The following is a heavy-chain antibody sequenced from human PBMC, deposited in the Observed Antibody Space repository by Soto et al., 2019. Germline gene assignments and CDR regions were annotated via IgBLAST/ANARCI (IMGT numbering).Heavy chain of an antibody. CDR1: GGSISSYY. CDR3: ARAYGDWYFDY. J-gene: IGHJ4*02. D-gene: IGHD4-17*01. Sequence: SETLSLTCTVSGGSISSYYWSWIRQPPGKGLEWIGYIYYSGSTNYNPSLKSRVTISVDTSKNQFSLKLSSVTAADTAVYYCARAYGDWYFDYWGQGTLVTVSS. V-gene: IGHV4-59*01. CDR2: IYYSGST.